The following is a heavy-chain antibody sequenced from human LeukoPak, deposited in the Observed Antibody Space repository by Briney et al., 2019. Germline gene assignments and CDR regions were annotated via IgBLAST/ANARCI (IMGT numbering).Heavy chain of an antibody. J-gene: IGHJ4*02. D-gene: IGHD6-13*01. CDR3: ARDHQTIAAAGTVDY. Sequence: GGSLRLSCAASGFTFRSYEMNWVRQAPGKGLEWVSYISSSGSTIYYADSVKGRFTISRDNAKNSLYLQMNSLRAEDTAVYYCARDHQTIAAAGTVDYWAREPWSPSPQ. V-gene: IGHV3-48*03. CDR2: ISSSGSTI. CDR1: GFTFRSYE.